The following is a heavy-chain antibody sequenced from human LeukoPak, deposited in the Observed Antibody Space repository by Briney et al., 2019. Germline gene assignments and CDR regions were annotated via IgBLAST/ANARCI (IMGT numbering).Heavy chain of an antibody. Sequence: AGSLRLSCAASGFTFSSYWMSWVRQAPGKGLEWVANIREDGGHTNYVDSVKGRFTISRDNAKNSLYLQMNSLRAEDTAVYYCAELGITMIGGVWGKGTTVTISS. CDR3: AELGITMIGGV. V-gene: IGHV3-7*01. CDR1: GFTFSSYW. CDR2: IREDGGHT. J-gene: IGHJ6*04. D-gene: IGHD3-10*02.